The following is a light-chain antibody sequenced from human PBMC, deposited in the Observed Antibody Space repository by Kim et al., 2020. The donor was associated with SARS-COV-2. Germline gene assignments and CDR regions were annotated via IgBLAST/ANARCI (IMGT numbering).Light chain of an antibody. Sequence: QPVLTQSPSASASLGASVKLTCTLSSGHSRNAIAWHQQQPERGPRYLMKLNSDGSHTKGDGIPDRFSGSSSGAERYLTIPSLQSEDEADYYCQAWDTGIHVFGGGTQRTVL. CDR2: LNSDGSH. V-gene: IGLV4-69*01. CDR1: SGHSRNA. CDR3: QAWDTGIHV. J-gene: IGLJ3*02.